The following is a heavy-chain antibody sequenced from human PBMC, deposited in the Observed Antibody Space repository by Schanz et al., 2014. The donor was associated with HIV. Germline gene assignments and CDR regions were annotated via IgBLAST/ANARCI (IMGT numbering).Heavy chain of an antibody. CDR3: RAWLLGDRMDV. CDR1: GLSFNDAW. D-gene: IGHD3-22*01. J-gene: IGHJ6*02. CDR2: TSSDGTT. Sequence: VQLVESGGGLVKPGGSLRLSCAASGLSFNDAWMTWVRQAPGKGLEWVSFTSSDGTTYYADSVKGRFTISRDISRNTIYLQMNGLRGEDTAVYYCRAWLLGDRMDVWGQGTTVAVSS. V-gene: IGHV3-66*01.